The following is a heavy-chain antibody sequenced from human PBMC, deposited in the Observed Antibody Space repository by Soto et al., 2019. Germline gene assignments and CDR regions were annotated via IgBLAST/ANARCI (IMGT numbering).Heavy chain of an antibody. CDR3: AKGGYYGSGSYFSTWYDY. CDR1: GLIFSNYG. CDR2: ISRSGDST. Sequence: EVQLLGSGGGLVQPGGSLRLSCAASGLIFSNYGMSWVRQAPGKGLEWVSGISRSGDSTYYADSVKGRFTMSRDNSKNTLLLQMNSLRAEDTAIYYCAKGGYYGSGSYFSTWYDYWGQGTLVTVSS. V-gene: IGHV3-23*01. D-gene: IGHD3-10*01. J-gene: IGHJ4*02.